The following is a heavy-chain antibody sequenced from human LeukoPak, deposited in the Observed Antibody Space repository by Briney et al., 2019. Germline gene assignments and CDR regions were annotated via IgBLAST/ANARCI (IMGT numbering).Heavy chain of an antibody. CDR3: AREAKVGVVWEYYFDY. V-gene: IGHV3-74*01. CDR1: GFTFSTFL. D-gene: IGHD3-3*01. J-gene: IGHJ4*02. CDR2: INSSGTTT. Sequence: PGGSLRLSCAASGFTFSTFLMHWVRQAAGTGLVWVSGINSSGTTTSYADSVRGRFAISRDNAKNKLYLQMNSLRAEDKAVYYCAREAKVGVVWEYYFDYWGQGNLVTVSS.